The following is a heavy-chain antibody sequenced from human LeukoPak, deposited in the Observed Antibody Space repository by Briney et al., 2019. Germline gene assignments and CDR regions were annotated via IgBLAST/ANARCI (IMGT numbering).Heavy chain of an antibody. V-gene: IGHV3-23*01. Sequence: GGSLRLSCAASGFTFSSYVMSWVRQAPGKGLEWVSAISGSGGSTYYADSVKGRFTNSRDNSKNTLYLQMNSLRAEDTAVYYCAKGSYGSGSYYHDFDYWGQGTLVTVSS. CDR3: AKGSYGSGSYYHDFDY. J-gene: IGHJ4*02. D-gene: IGHD3-10*01. CDR2: ISGSGGST. CDR1: GFTFSSYV.